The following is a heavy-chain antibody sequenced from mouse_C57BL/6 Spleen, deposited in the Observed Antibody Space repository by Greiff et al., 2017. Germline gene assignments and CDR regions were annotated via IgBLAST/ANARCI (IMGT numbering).Heavy chain of an antibody. Sequence: VQLKESGAELVKPGASVKLSCTASGFNIKDYYMHWVKQRTEQGLEWIGRIDPEDGETKYAPKFQGKATITADTSSNTAYLQLSSLTSEDTAVYYCARSIITTVVATDYWGQGTTLTVSS. D-gene: IGHD1-1*01. J-gene: IGHJ2*01. CDR2: IDPEDGET. CDR1: GFNIKDYY. CDR3: ARSIITTVVATDY. V-gene: IGHV14-2*01.